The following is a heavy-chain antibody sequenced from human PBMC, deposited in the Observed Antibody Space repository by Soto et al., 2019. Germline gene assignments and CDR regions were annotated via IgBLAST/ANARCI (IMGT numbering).Heavy chain of an antibody. CDR2: INPNSGGT. CDR3: AREFRVRFLVKGVFDY. Sequence: ASVKGSCKASGYTFTGYYMHWVRQATGQGLEWMGWINPNSGGTNYAQKFQGWVTMTRDTSISTAYMELSRLRSDDTAVYYCAREFRVRFLVKGVFDYWGQGTLVTVSS. D-gene: IGHD3-3*01. J-gene: IGHJ4*02. V-gene: IGHV1-2*04. CDR1: GYTFTGYY.